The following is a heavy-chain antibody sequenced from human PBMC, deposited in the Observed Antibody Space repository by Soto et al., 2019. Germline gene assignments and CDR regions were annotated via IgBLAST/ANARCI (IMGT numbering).Heavy chain of an antibody. CDR3: ARLRSPQYFYYGMDV. Sequence: EVQLVQSGAEVKKPGESLKISCKVSGYSFTKYWIGWVRQMPGKGLEWMGIIYPDDSDIRYSPSFQGQVTISADKSIRTAYLQWSSLKASDSAMYYCARLRSPQYFYYGMDVWGQGTTVTVSS. CDR2: IYPDDSDI. D-gene: IGHD2-2*01. CDR1: GYSFTKYW. V-gene: IGHV5-51*03. J-gene: IGHJ6*02.